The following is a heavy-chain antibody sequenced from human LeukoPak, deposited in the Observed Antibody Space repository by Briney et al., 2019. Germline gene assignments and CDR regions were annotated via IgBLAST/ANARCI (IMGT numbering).Heavy chain of an antibody. V-gene: IGHV4-34*01. Sequence: SETLSLTCAVYGGSFSGYYWSWIRQPPGKGLEWIGEINHSGSTNYNPSLKSRVTISVDTSKNQFSLKLSSVIAADTAVYYCARGDYDFDYYYGMDVWGQGTTVTVSS. CDR3: ARGDYDFDYYYGMDV. CDR2: INHSGST. D-gene: IGHD3-3*01. CDR1: GGSFSGYY. J-gene: IGHJ6*02.